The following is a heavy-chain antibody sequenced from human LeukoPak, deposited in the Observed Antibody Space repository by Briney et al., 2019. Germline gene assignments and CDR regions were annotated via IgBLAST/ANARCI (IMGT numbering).Heavy chain of an antibody. Sequence: SVKVSCKASGYTFTSYGISWVRQAPGQGLEWMGGIIPIFGTANYAQKFQGRVTITADESTSTAYMELSSLRSEDTAVYYCARGNTIFGVVISHFDCWGQGTLVTVSS. CDR3: ARGNTIFGVVISHFDC. D-gene: IGHD3-3*01. J-gene: IGHJ4*02. V-gene: IGHV1-69*13. CDR2: IIPIFGTA. CDR1: GYTFTSYG.